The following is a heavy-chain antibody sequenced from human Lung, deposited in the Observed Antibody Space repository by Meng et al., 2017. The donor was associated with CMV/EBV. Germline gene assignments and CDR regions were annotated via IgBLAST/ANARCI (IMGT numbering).Heavy chain of an antibody. D-gene: IGHD2-2*01. CDR2: ISSSGSII. CDR3: ARDLIVVVPAAPLDYYGMDV. Sequence: SCAASGFTFSDYYMSWIRQAPGKGLEWVSYISSSGSIIYYADSVKGRFTISRDNAKNSLYLQMNSLRAEDTAVYYCARDLIVVVPAAPLDYYGMDVWXQGTTVTVSS. V-gene: IGHV3-11*04. J-gene: IGHJ6*02. CDR1: GFTFSDYY.